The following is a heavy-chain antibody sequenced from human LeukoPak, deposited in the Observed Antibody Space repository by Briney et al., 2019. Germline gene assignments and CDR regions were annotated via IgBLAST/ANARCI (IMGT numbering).Heavy chain of an antibody. V-gene: IGHV4-34*01. CDR3: ARDHRGDYFDY. Sequence: SETLSLTCAVYGGSFSGYYWSWIRQPPGKGLEWIGEINHSGSTNYNPSLKSRVTISVDTSKNQFSLKLSSVTAADTAVYYCARDHRGDYFDYWGQGTLVTVSS. J-gene: IGHJ4*02. CDR2: INHSGST. CDR1: GGSFSGYY.